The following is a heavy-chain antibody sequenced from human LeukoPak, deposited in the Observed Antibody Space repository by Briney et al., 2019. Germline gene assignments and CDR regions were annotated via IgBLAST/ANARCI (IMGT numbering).Heavy chain of an antibody. J-gene: IGHJ4*02. D-gene: IGHD2-8*02. CDR2: IYYSGST. V-gene: IGHV4-59*01. Sequence: SETLSLTCTVSGGSISSYYWSWIRQPPGKGLEWIGYIYYSGSTSYNPSLQSRVTISVDTSNNQFSLKLSSVTAADTAVYYCARSSSTGVAHFDYWGQGTLVTVSS. CDR3: ARSSSTGVAHFDY. CDR1: GGSISSYY.